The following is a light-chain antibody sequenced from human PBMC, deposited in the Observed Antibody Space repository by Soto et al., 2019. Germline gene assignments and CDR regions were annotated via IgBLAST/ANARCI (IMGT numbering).Light chain of an antibody. CDR1: QSISSW. J-gene: IGKJ1*01. CDR2: KAS. CDR3: QQYLS. Sequence: DIQMTQSPSTLSASVGDRVTITCRASQSISSWLAWYQQKPGKAPKLLIYKASSLESGVPSRFSGSGSGTEFTLTISSLQPDDFAPYYCQQYLSFGQGTKVELK. V-gene: IGKV1-5*03.